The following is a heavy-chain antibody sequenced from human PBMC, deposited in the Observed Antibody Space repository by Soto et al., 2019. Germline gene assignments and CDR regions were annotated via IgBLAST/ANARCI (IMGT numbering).Heavy chain of an antibody. Sequence: QVQLQESGPGLVKPSQTLSLTCTVSGGSISSGGYYWSWIRQHPGKGLEWIGYIYYSGSTYYNPSLKSRVXXSXDXXKNQLSLKLSSVTAAVTAVYYCARSVVGQINWFDPWGQGSLVTVSS. CDR1: GGSISSGGYY. CDR2: IYYSGST. V-gene: IGHV4-31*03. D-gene: IGHD2-15*01. CDR3: ARSVVGQINWFDP. J-gene: IGHJ5*02.